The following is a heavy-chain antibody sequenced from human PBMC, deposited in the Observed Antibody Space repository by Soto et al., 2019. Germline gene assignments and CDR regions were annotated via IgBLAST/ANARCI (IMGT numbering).Heavy chain of an antibody. CDR1: GFSVSTNY. V-gene: IGHV3-53*01. CDR2: IYSGGST. J-gene: IGHJ4*02. CDR3: VRGRGNFDY. Sequence: EVQLVEVGGGLSQPGGSLRLSCVVSGFSVSTNYMSWVRQAPGKGLEWVSVIYSGGSTVYADSVKGRFFISRDDSKNTVYLQMNSLRVGDTASYYRVRGRGNFDYWGQGTLVTVSS.